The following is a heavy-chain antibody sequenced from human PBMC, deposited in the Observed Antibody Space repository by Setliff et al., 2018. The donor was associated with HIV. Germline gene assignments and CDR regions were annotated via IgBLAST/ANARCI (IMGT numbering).Heavy chain of an antibody. CDR1: GGFVSRSNYV. D-gene: IGHD3-10*01. J-gene: IGHJ6*03. Sequence: SETLSLTCTLAGGFVSRSNYVWGWVRQSPKKGLEWIGSIYYSGTTYYNPTLKSRVSISIDTPKNQSSLKLTSMTAADTAVYYCVRTGSSTSWGIYYYYYMDIWGKGPTVTASS. V-gene: IGHV4-39*01. CDR2: IYYSGTT. CDR3: VRTGSSTSWGIYYYYYMDI.